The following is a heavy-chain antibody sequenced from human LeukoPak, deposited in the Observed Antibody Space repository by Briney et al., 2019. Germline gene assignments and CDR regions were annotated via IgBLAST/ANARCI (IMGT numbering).Heavy chain of an antibody. CDR1: GDSITNRY. V-gene: IGHV4-59*11. J-gene: IGHJ4*02. Sequence: RPSETLSLTCSVSGDSITNRYWSWIRQPPGKGLEWIGYVYYTGITNYNPSLKSRVTISVDTSKNQVSLRPNSMTAADTAVYYCVRTARLLDYWGQGALVIVSS. D-gene: IGHD6-25*01. CDR2: VYYTGIT. CDR3: VRTARLLDY.